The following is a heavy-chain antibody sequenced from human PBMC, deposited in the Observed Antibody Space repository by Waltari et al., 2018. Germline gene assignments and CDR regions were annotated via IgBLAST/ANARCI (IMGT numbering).Heavy chain of an antibody. J-gene: IGHJ4*02. CDR1: GFTFGDYA. CDR3: TRGPYSSGWGLFAY. CDR2: IRSKAYGGTT. V-gene: IGHV3-49*03. Sequence: EVQLVESGGGLVQPGRSLRLSCTASGFTFGDYAMSWFRQAPGKGLEWVGFIRSKAYGGTTEYAASVKGRFTISRDDSKSIAYLQMNSLKPEDTAVYYCTRGPYSSGWGLFAYWGQGTLVTVSS. D-gene: IGHD6-19*01.